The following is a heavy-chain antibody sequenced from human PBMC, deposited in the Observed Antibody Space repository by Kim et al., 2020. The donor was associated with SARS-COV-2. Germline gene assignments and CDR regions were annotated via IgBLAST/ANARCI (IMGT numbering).Heavy chain of an antibody. CDR2: IWYDGTNK. Sequence: GGSLRLSCAASGFRFNNFGMHWVRQTPGKGLEWVALIWYDGTNKYYADSVEGRFTISRDDSKNTLYLQMHSLRADDTGVYFCAKEGSCSASYFDNWGQGTLVTVSS. CDR3: AKEGSCSASYFDN. V-gene: IGHV3-33*06. CDR1: GFRFNNFG. J-gene: IGHJ5*02. D-gene: IGHD3-10*02.